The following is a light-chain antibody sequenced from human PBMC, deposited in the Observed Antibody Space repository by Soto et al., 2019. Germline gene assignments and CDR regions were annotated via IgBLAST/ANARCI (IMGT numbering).Light chain of an antibody. CDR2: KAS. J-gene: IGKJ1*01. CDR3: QQYNSNPWT. V-gene: IGKV1-5*03. CDR1: QSISSW. Sequence: DIQMTQSPSTLSASVGDRVTITCRASQSISSWLAWYQQKPGKAPNLLIYKASTLEGGVPSRFIGSGSGTEFTLTINSLQSDDFATYYCQQYNSNPWTFGQGTEVEIK.